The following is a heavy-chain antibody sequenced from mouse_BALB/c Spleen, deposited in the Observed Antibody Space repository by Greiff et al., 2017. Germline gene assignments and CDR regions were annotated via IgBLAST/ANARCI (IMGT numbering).Heavy chain of an antibody. CDR3: ARDLMYYFDY. V-gene: IGHV3-6*02. J-gene: IGHJ2*01. CDR2: ISYDGSN. Sequence: EVKVEESGPGLVKPSQSLSLTCSVTGYSITSGYYWNWIRQFPGNKLEWMGYISYDGSNNYNPSLKNRISITRDTSKNQFFLKLNSVTTEDTATYYCARDLMYYFDYWGQGTTLTVSS. CDR1: GYSITSGYY.